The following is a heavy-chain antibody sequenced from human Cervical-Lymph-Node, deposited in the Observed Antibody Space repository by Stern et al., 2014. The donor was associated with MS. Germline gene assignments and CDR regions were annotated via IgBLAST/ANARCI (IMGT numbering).Heavy chain of an antibody. CDR3: AHSLTSPLAWGDFFDY. CDR1: GLSLSTTGVG. Sequence: QVTLRESGPTLVKPTQTLKLTCTLSGLSLSTTGVGVGWIRQPPGKALEWLALLYWDYDKRYSSSLKSRLNITRDASKNRVVLTMTNMDPVDTATYYCAHSLTSPLAWGDFFDYWGQGILVTVSS. D-gene: IGHD3-10*01. V-gene: IGHV2-5*02. CDR2: LYWDYDK. J-gene: IGHJ4*02.